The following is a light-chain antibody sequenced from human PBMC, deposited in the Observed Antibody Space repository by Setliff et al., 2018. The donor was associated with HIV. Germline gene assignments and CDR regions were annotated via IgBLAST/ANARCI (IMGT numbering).Light chain of an antibody. V-gene: IGLV2-23*01. CDR2: QAT. Sequence: QSVLTQPPSASGSPGQSVTTACTGTSGDIGRYNLVSWYQQYPGKAPKLMIYQATKRPSGVSNRFSGSKSGNTASLTISGLQAEDEADYYCCSNTGSNTYVFGSGTKV. CDR3: CSNTGSNTYV. J-gene: IGLJ1*01. CDR1: SGDIGRYNL.